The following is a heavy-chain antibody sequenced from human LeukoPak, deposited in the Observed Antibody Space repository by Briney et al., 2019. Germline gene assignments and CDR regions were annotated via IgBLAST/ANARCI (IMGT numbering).Heavy chain of an antibody. CDR3: ARDSARIAAAGDY. CDR2: IYNSGST. J-gene: IGHJ4*02. CDR1: GDSISSSSYY. Sequence: SETLSLTCAVAGDSISSSSYYWGWIRQPPGRGLEWIGSIYNSGSTYYNPALKSRVTISVDTSKNQFSLKLSSVTAADTAVYYCARDSARIAAAGDYWGQGTLVTVST. D-gene: IGHD6-13*01. V-gene: IGHV4-39*07.